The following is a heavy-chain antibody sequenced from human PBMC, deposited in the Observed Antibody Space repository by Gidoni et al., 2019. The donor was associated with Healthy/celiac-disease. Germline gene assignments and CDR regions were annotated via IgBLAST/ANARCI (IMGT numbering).Heavy chain of an antibody. CDR3: ARCRSGYCSSTSCYYSYGMDV. J-gene: IGHJ6*02. CDR1: GCTCSSYS. D-gene: IGHD2-2*01. CDR2: ISRRSSYI. V-gene: IGHV3-21*01. Sequence: EGQLVESGGGRVKPGGSLRRPCAASGCTCSSYSMNWVRQAPGKGLEGVSSISRRSSYIYYAASVKGRFTISRDNAKTSLYLQLNSLRAEDTAVYYCARCRSGYCSSTSCYYSYGMDVWGQGTTVTVSS.